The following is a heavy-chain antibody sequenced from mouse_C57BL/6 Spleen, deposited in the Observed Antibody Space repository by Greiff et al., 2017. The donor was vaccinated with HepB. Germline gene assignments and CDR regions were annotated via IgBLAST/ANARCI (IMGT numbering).Heavy chain of an antibody. CDR1: GYTFTSYW. CDR2: IDPSDSYT. V-gene: IGHV1-69*01. J-gene: IGHJ3*01. Sequence: VQLQQPGAELVMPGASVKLSCKASGYTFTSYWMHWVKQRPGQGLEWIGEIDPSDSYTNYNQKFKGKSTLTVDKSSSTAYMQLRSLTSEDSAVYYCARGNDGYLFAYWGQGTLVTVSA. CDR3: ARGNDGYLFAY. D-gene: IGHD2-3*01.